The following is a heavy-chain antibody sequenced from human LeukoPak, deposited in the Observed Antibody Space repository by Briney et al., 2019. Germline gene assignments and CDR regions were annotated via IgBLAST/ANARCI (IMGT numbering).Heavy chain of an antibody. D-gene: IGHD2-2*01. J-gene: IGHJ5*02. CDR3: ARRYCSSTSCPFDP. CDR2: INPNCGGT. Sequence: ASVKVSCKASGYTFTGYYMHWVRQAPGQGLEWMGWINPNCGGTNYAQKFQGRVTMTRDTSISTAYMELSRLRSDDTAVYYCARRYCSSTSCPFDPWGQGTLVTVSS. V-gene: IGHV1-2*02. CDR1: GYTFTGYY.